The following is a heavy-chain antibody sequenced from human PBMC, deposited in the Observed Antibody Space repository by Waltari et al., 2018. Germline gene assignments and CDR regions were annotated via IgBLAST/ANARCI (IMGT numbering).Heavy chain of an antibody. D-gene: IGHD3-10*01. CDR3: ARDRGMVQGGDP. CDR2: ISSSSSYI. J-gene: IGHJ5*02. CDR1: GFTFSSYS. Sequence: EVQLVESGGGLVKPGGSLRLSCAASGFTFSSYSMNWVRQAPGKGLEWVSSISSSSSYIYYADSVKGRFTIARDNAKNSLYLQMNSLRAEDTAVYYCARDRGMVQGGDPWGQGTLVTVSS. V-gene: IGHV3-21*01.